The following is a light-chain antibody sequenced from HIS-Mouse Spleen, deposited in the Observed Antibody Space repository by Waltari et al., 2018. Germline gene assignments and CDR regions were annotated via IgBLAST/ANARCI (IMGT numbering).Light chain of an antibody. J-gene: IGKJ2*01. CDR2: AAS. V-gene: IGKV1-39*01. CDR3: QQSYSTPRT. CDR1: QSISSY. Sequence: DIQMTQSPSSLSASVGDRVTITCRASQSISSYLNWYQQKPGKAHKLLIYAASSLQSGVPSRFSGSGSGTDFTLTISSLQPEDCATYYCQQSYSTPRTFGQGTKLEIK.